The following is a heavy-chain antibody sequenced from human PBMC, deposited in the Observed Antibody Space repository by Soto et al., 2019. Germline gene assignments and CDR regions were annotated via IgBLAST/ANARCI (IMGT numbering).Heavy chain of an antibody. V-gene: IGHV4-34*01. CDR3: AGGITMVRGVIIQPHAFDI. J-gene: IGHJ3*02. CDR1: GGSFSGYY. CDR2: INHSGST. D-gene: IGHD3-10*01. Sequence: SETLSLTCAVYGGSFSGYYWSCIRQPPGKGLEGIGEINHSGSTNYNPSLKSRVTISVDTSKNQFSLKLSSVTAADTAVYYCAGGITMVRGVIIQPHAFDIWGQGTMVS.